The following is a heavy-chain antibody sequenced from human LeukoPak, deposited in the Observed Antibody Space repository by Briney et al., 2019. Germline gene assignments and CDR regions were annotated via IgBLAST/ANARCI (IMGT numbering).Heavy chain of an antibody. CDR2: VSSSSSTI. V-gene: IGHV3-48*01. D-gene: IGHD3-22*01. J-gene: IGHJ4*02. CDR1: GFTFSSYS. CDR3: ARDRHKYKYDSGGYPPY. Sequence: PGGSLRPSCAASGFTFSSYSMLWVRQAPGKGLEWVSYVSSSSSTIYYADSVKGRFTISRDNAKDSLYLQMNTLRAEDTAVYYCARDRHKYKYDSGGYPPYWGQGTLVTVSS.